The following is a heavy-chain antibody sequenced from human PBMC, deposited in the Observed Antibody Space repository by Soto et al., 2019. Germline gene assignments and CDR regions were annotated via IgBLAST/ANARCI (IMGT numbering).Heavy chain of an antibody. CDR3: SNRDNSNHRGFLAY. D-gene: IGHD1-1*01. Sequence: GSLRLSCAASGFTFSSYAMSWVRQAPGKGLEWVSTISGSGSSTYYADSVKGRFTISRDNSKNTLYLQMNSLRAEDTAIYYCSNRDNSNHRGFLAYSAQGTVVPVSS. CDR2: ISGSGSST. V-gene: IGHV3-23*01. CDR1: GFTFSSYA. J-gene: IGHJ4*02.